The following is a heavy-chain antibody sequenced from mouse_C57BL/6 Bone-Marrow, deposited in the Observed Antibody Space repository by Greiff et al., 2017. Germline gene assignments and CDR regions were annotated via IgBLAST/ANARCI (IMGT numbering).Heavy chain of an antibody. Sequence: QVQLQQSGAELVRPGASVKLSCKASGYTFTDYYINWVKQRPGQGLEWIARFYPGSGNTYYNEKFKGKATLTADKSSSTAYMQLSILTSEYSAVYFGSINIGRGWFAYWGQGTLVTVFA. J-gene: IGHJ3*01. CDR3: SINIGRGWFAY. V-gene: IGHV1-76*01. D-gene: IGHD1-1*02. CDR1: GYTFTDYY. CDR2: FYPGSGNT.